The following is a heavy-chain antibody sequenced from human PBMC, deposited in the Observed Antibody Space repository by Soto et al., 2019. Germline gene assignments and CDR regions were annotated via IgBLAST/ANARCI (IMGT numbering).Heavy chain of an antibody. V-gene: IGHV4-34*01. CDR1: GGSFSGYY. Sequence: SETLSLTCAVYGGSFSGYYWSWIRQPPGKGLEWIGEINHSGSTNYNPSLKSRVTISVDTSKNQFSLKLSSVTAADTAVYYCARRDYYYYYMDVWGKGTTVTVSS. J-gene: IGHJ6*03. CDR3: ARRDYYYYYMDV. CDR2: INHSGST.